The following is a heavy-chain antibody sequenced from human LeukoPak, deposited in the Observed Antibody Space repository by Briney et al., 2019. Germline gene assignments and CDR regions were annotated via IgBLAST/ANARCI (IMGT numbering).Heavy chain of an antibody. CDR3: ARGGYYGSGNDFRFDP. Sequence: SETLSLTCTVSGGSISSYYWSWIRQPPGKGLEWIGYIDYGGSTNYNPSLKSRVTISVDTSKNQFSLKLTSVTAADTAVYFCARGGYYGSGNDFRFDPWGQGTLVTVSS. CDR1: GGSISSYY. J-gene: IGHJ5*02. V-gene: IGHV4-59*01. D-gene: IGHD3-10*01. CDR2: IDYGGST.